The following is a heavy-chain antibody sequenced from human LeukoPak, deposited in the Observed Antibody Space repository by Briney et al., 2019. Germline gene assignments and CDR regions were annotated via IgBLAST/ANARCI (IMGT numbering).Heavy chain of an antibody. V-gene: IGHV1-58*02. J-gene: IGHJ4*02. CDR3: AASHGSGRQSDY. CDR2: IVVGSGNT. D-gene: IGHD3-10*01. CDR1: GFTFTSSA. Sequence: GASVKVSCKAPGFTFTSSAMQWVRQARGQRLEWIGWIVVGSGNTNYAQKFQERVTITRDMSTSTAYMELSSLRSEDTAVYYCAASHGSGRQSDYWGQGTLVTVSS.